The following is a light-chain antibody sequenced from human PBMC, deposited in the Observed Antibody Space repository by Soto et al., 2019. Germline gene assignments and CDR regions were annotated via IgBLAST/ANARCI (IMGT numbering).Light chain of an antibody. J-gene: IGKJ3*01. V-gene: IGKV3-20*01. Sequence: EIVLTQSAGILSLSPGERATLSCRASQSVSSSYLAWYQQKPGQAPRLLIYGASSRATGIPDRFSGSGSGTDFTLTISRLEPEDFAVYYCQQYGSSRGSTFGPGTKVDIK. CDR1: QSVSSSY. CDR2: GAS. CDR3: QQYGSSRGST.